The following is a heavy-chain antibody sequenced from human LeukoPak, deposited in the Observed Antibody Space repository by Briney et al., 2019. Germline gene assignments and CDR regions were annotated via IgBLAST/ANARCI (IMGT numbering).Heavy chain of an antibody. J-gene: IGHJ6*02. Sequence: ETLSLTCTVSGGPISDSYWSWIRQSPGKGLEWIGYISGKGSPDYSPSLKSRVAISADPSKNQFSLILSSLTAADTAVYYCAKDHWLYSSKTWYYYGLDVWGQGTTVTVSS. CDR2: ISGKGSP. V-gene: IGHV4-59*01. CDR3: AKDHWLYSSKTWYYYGLDV. CDR1: GGPISDSY. D-gene: IGHD3-9*01.